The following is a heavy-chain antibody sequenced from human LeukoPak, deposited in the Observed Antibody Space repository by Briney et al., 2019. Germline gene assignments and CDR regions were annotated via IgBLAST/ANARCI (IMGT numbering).Heavy chain of an antibody. V-gene: IGHV3-23*01. CDR3: ARPTYSGSYYWFDY. Sequence: PGGSLRLSCAASGFTVSSHVMNWVRQAPGKGLEWVSGMSGLDGTTYYADSVTGRFTISRDNSKNTLHLQMNSLRAEDTAVYYCARPTYSGSYYWFDYWGQGTLVTVSS. CDR2: MSGLDGTT. J-gene: IGHJ4*02. CDR1: GFTVSSHV. D-gene: IGHD1-26*01.